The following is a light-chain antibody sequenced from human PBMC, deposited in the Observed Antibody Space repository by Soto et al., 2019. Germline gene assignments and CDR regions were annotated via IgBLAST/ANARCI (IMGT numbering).Light chain of an antibody. CDR1: HRVNTY. Sequence: EILMTQSPATLSVSPGEGATLSCRASHRVNTYLAWYQQRPGQAPRLLIYDASTRATGISARFSGSGSGTEFTLTISSLQSEDFAVYYCQQYNNWPLTFGGGTKVDIK. V-gene: IGKV3-15*01. CDR3: QQYNNWPLT. CDR2: DAS. J-gene: IGKJ4*01.